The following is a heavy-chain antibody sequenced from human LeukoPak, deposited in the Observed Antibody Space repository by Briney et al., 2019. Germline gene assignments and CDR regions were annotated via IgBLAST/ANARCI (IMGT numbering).Heavy chain of an antibody. CDR3: AILRRYDDRDH. Sequence: GWSLTLSCTASGFTFSGSAMHWVGQAPGKGLEWVSFITSGGSDMDYADSVRGRFTIPRDNANNTLFLQMDGLRVEDTADYYFAILRRYDDRDHWGQGTLVTVSS. CDR2: ITSGGSDM. D-gene: IGHD3-3*01. J-gene: IGHJ4*02. V-gene: IGHV3-48*01. CDR1: GFTFSGSA.